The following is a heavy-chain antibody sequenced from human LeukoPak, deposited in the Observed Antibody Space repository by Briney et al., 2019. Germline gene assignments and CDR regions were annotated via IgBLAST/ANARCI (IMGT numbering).Heavy chain of an antibody. V-gene: IGHV3-21*04. CDR1: GFTFSSYS. D-gene: IGHD2-15*01. CDR3: AREGCSGGSCYSPYYYYYYMDV. Sequence: GGSLRLSCAASGFTFSSYSMNWVRQAPGKGLEWVSSITTSSTYIFYADSVKGRFTISRDNAKNSLYLQMNSLRAEDTAVYYCAREGCSGGSCYSPYYYYYYMDVWGKGTTVTVSS. CDR2: ITTSSTYI. J-gene: IGHJ6*03.